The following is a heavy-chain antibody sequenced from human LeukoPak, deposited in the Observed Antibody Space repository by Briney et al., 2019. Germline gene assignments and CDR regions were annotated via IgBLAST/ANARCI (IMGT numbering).Heavy chain of an antibody. D-gene: IGHD3/OR15-3a*01. CDR3: ARDRDWNFDY. CDR2: IKQDGSEK. Sequence: GGSLRLSCAASGFTFSSYWMTWVRQAPGKGLEWVADIKQDGSEKYYVDSVKGRFTISRDNAKTSLYLQMNCLRAEDTAVYYCARDRDWNFDYWGQGTLVTVSS. CDR1: GFTFSSYW. J-gene: IGHJ4*02. V-gene: IGHV3-7*01.